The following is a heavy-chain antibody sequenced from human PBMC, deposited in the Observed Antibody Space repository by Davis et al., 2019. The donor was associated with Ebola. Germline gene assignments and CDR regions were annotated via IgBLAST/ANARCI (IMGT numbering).Heavy chain of an antibody. CDR3: AKGTALIAAFFDS. J-gene: IGHJ4*02. CDR1: GFTFNSYA. CDR2: ISGNGGNT. D-gene: IGHD3-22*01. V-gene: IGHV3-23*01. Sequence: GGSLRLSCAASGFTFNSYAMTWVRQAPGKGLEWVSAISGNGGNTHYADSVKGRFTISRDDSKNTLYLQMNGLRVEDTAVYFCAKGTALIAAFFDSWGQGTLVTVSS.